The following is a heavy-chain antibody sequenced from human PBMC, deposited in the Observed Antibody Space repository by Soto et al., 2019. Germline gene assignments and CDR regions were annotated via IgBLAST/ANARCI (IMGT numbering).Heavy chain of an antibody. Sequence: ASVKVSCKASGYTFTSYAMNWVRQAPGQGLEWMGWINTNTGNPTYAQGFTGRFVFSLDTSVSTAYLQICSLKAEDTAVYYCASAITSWTTVTTTATDYWGQGTLVTVSS. CDR3: ASAITSWTTVTTTATDY. CDR2: INTNTGNP. D-gene: IGHD4-17*01. J-gene: IGHJ4*02. V-gene: IGHV7-4-1*01. CDR1: GYTFTSYA.